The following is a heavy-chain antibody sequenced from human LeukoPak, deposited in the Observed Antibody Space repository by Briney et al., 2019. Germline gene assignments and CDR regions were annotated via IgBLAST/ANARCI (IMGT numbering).Heavy chain of an antibody. CDR3: ASGRYNSGGYFFDY. V-gene: IGHV3-74*01. Sequence: GGSLRLSCAASGFTFSSYWTHWVRQAPGKGLVWVSRINSDGSSTSYADSVKGRFTISRDNAKNTLYLQMNSLRAEDTAVYFCASGRYNSGGYFFDYWGQGTLVTVSS. J-gene: IGHJ4*02. CDR2: INSDGSST. D-gene: IGHD2-15*01. CDR1: GFTFSSYW.